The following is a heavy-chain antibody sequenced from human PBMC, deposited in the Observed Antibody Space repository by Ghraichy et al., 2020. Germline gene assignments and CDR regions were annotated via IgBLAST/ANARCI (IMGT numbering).Heavy chain of an antibody. V-gene: IGHV3-33*01. D-gene: IGHD6-6*01. CDR1: GFTFSSYG. CDR2: IWYDGNNK. CDR3: ARKEYSSSRQYYYYYGMDV. Sequence: GGSLRLSCAASGFTFSSYGMHWVRQAPGKGLEWVAVIWYDGNNKYYADSVKGRFTISRDNSKNTLYLQMNSLRAEDTAVYYWARKEYSSSRQYYYYYGMDVWGQGTTVTVSS. J-gene: IGHJ6*02.